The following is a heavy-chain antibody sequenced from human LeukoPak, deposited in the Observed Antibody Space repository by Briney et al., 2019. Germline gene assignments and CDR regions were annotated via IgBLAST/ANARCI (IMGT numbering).Heavy chain of an antibody. D-gene: IGHD4-17*01. J-gene: IGHJ4*02. CDR3: ARSISGDYEDY. Sequence: GGSLRLSCAASGFAFSSYEMNWVRQAPGKGLEWVSYISSSGSTIYYADSVKGRFTISRDNAKNSLYLQMNSLRAEDTAVYYCARSISGDYEDYWGQGTLVTVSS. V-gene: IGHV3-48*03. CDR1: GFAFSSYE. CDR2: ISSSGSTI.